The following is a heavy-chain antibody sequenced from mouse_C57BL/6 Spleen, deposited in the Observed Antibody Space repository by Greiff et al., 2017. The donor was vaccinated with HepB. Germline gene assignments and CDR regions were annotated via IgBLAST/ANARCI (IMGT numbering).Heavy chain of an antibody. V-gene: IGHV1-64*01. D-gene: IGHD1-1*01. CDR1: GYTFTSYW. CDR2: IHPNSGST. Sequence: QVQLKQPGAELVKPGASVKLSCKASGYTFTSYWMHWVKQRPGQGLEWIGMIHPNSGSTNYNEKFKSKATLTVDKSSSTAYMQLSSLTSEDSAVYYCARELQDAMDYWGQGTSVTVSS. J-gene: IGHJ4*01. CDR3: ARELQDAMDY.